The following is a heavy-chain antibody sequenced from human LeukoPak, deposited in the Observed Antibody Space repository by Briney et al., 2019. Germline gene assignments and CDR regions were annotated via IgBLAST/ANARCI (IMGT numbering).Heavy chain of an antibody. D-gene: IGHD2-15*01. J-gene: IGHJ4*02. Sequence: GGSLRLSCAASGFTFSSYNMNWVRQAPGKGLDWVSYISYSSATIYYADSVRGRFTISRDNAKNSLYLQMNSLRAEDTAVYYCARSYCSGGSCYSLNYWGQGTLVTVSS. CDR3: ARSYCSGGSCYSLNY. CDR2: ISYSSATI. V-gene: IGHV3-48*01. CDR1: GFTFSSYN.